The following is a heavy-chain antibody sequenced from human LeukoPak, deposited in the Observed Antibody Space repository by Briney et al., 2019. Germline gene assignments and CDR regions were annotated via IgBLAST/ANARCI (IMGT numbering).Heavy chain of an antibody. Sequence: SETLSLTCTVSGGSISSYYWSWIRQPPGKGLEWIGYIHYSGSPYYNPSLKSRVTISVDTSKNQFSLKLSSVTAADTAVYYCARGGRSPYGYWGQGTLVTVSS. CDR1: GGSISSYY. D-gene: IGHD4-17*01. CDR2: IHYSGSP. CDR3: ARGGRSPYGY. J-gene: IGHJ4*02. V-gene: IGHV4-59*01.